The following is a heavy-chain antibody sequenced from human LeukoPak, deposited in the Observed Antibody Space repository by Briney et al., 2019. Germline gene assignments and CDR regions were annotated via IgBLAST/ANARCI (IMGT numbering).Heavy chain of an antibody. Sequence: HAGGSLRLSCAASGFTFSSHGMNWVRQAPGKGLEWVSYISSSSSTIYYADSVKGRFTISRDNAKNSLYLQMNSLRAEDTAVYYCARDLEEYCSGGSCSLFDYWGQGTLVTVSS. CDR2: ISSSSSTI. CDR1: GFTFSSHG. D-gene: IGHD2-15*01. J-gene: IGHJ4*02. V-gene: IGHV3-48*01. CDR3: ARDLEEYCSGGSCSLFDY.